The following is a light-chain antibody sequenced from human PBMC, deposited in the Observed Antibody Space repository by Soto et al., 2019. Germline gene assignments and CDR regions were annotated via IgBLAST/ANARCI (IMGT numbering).Light chain of an antibody. CDR3: HQLDSYPFT. CDR2: AAS. CDR1: QGISSY. J-gene: IGKJ3*01. Sequence: DIHLTQSPSFLSASVGDRVSITCRASQGISSYLAWYQQKPGKAPRLLIYAASTLQSGVPSRFSGSGSGTAFTLTINSLQPEDFATSYCHQLDSYPFTFGPGTKVDIK. V-gene: IGKV1-9*01.